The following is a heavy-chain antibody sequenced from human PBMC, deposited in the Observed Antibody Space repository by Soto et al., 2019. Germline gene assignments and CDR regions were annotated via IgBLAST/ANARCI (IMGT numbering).Heavy chain of an antibody. CDR2: MQPSTGRT. CDR1: GYSFTSLD. V-gene: IGHV1-8*01. J-gene: IGHJ4*02. D-gene: IGHD1-26*01. CDR3: ARGVSAGVDY. Sequence: QVQLVQSGAEVREPGASVKVSCKASGYSFTSLDINWVRQTAGQGLEWMGWMQPSTGRTGYAQKFQGRVTMTGDTSIKTAYMELTTLTSDDTAFYYCARGVSAGVDYWGQGTLVTVSS.